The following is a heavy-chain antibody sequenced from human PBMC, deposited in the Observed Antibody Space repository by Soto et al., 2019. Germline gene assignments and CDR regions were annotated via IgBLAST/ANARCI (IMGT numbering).Heavy chain of an antibody. Sequence: QVQLVQSGAEVKKPGSSVKVSCKASGGTFSTHAISWVRQAPGQGLEWLGGIIPTLGTPNYAQKFQGRVTVTANEYTRTAYMELSRLTYEDTAVYYCARAAFRSGYYGYYYGMDVWGQGTAVNV. CDR3: ARAAFRSGYYGYYYGMDV. CDR2: IIPTLGTP. CDR1: GGTFSTHA. V-gene: IGHV1-69*01. J-gene: IGHJ6*02. D-gene: IGHD3-3*01.